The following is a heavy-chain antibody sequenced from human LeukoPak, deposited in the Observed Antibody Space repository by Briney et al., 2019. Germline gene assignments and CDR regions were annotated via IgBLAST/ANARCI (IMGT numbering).Heavy chain of an antibody. D-gene: IGHD1-26*01. J-gene: IGHJ4*02. CDR1: GYNFSGHY. CDR2: IRPSNGDT. Sequence: ASVKVSCKASGYNFSGHYMHWVRQAPGQGLEWMGWIRPSNGDTKYAQNFQGRVTMTRDTSISTAYMELSSLRSDDTAVYYCASPPLSSAMYYAHWGQGTLVTVSS. CDR3: ASPPLSSAMYYAH. V-gene: IGHV1-2*02.